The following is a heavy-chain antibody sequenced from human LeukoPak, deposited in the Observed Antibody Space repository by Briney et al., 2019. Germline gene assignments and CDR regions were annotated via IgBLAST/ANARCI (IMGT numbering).Heavy chain of an antibody. V-gene: IGHV3-23*01. D-gene: IGHD6-19*01. J-gene: IGHJ5*02. Sequence: GGSLRLSCAGSGFIFSSYAMDWVRQAPGKGLEWVSRISGSGTTAYYADSVKGRFTFSRDNSKNTLYLQMNSLRVDDTAVYYCARASTGWYSWFDPWGQGTLVTVSS. CDR1: GFIFSSYA. CDR3: ARASTGWYSWFDP. CDR2: ISGSGTTA.